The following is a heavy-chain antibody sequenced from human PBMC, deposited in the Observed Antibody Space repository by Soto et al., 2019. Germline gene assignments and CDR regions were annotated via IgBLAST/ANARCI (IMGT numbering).Heavy chain of an antibody. CDR1: GFSLSTSGVG. V-gene: IGHV2-5*02. CDR3: APLAVAARGGAFDI. D-gene: IGHD6-19*01. J-gene: IGHJ3*02. CDR2: IYWDDDK. Sequence: QITLKESGPTLVKPTQTLTLTCTFSGFSLSTSGVGVGWIRQPPGKALEWLALIYWDDDKRYSPSLKSRLTTTKDTSKHQVVLTMTNMDPVDTATYYCAPLAVAARGGAFDIWGQGTMVTVSS.